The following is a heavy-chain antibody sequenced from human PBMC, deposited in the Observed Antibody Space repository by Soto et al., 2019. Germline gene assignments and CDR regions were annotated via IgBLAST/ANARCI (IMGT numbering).Heavy chain of an antibody. D-gene: IGHD4-17*01. CDR3: ARTMHDYGDSTNWFDP. Sequence: QVQLQESGPGLVKPSQTLSLTCTVSGGSISSGGYYWSWIRQHPGKGMEWIGYIYYSGSTYYNPSLKSRVTISVDTSKNPFSLKLSSVTAADTAVYYCARTMHDYGDSTNWFDPWGQGTLVTVSS. V-gene: IGHV4-31*03. CDR2: IYYSGST. J-gene: IGHJ5*02. CDR1: GGSISSGGYY.